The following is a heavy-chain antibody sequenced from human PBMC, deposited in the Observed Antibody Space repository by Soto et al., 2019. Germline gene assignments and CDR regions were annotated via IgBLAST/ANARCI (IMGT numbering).Heavy chain of an antibody. CDR1: GGSISSSSYY. Sequence: SETLSLTCTVSGGSISSSSYYWVWIRQPPGKGLEWIGSIYYSGSTYYNPSLKSRVTISVDTSKNQFSLKLSSVTAADTAVYYCASLSPLELLIAYFDYWGQGTLVTVSS. J-gene: IGHJ4*02. CDR3: ASLSPLELLIAYFDY. D-gene: IGHD3-22*01. CDR2: IYYSGST. V-gene: IGHV4-39*01.